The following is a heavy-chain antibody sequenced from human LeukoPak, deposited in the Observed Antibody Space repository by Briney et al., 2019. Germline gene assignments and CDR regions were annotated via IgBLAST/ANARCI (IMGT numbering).Heavy chain of an antibody. Sequence: SETLSLTCAVYGGSFSGDYWSWIRQPPGKGLEWIGEINHSGSTNYNPSLKSRVTISVDTSKNQFSLKLSSVTAADTAVYYCASTIYSYGSWGQGTLVTVSS. J-gene: IGHJ4*02. V-gene: IGHV4-34*01. CDR1: GGSFSGDY. D-gene: IGHD5-18*01. CDR3: ASTIYSYGS. CDR2: INHSGST.